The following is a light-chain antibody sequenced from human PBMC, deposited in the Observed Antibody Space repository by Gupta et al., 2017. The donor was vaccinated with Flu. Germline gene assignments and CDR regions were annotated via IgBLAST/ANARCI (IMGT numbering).Light chain of an antibody. CDR3: QQRSNWFT. J-gene: IGKJ4*01. V-gene: IGKV3-11*01. CDR2: DAS. CDR1: QSVRTY. Sequence: PGEGATLSCRASQSVRTYLAWYQQKGGQAPRLLLYDASKRATGVPARFSGSGSGTDFTLNISSLEPEDFAVYYCQQRSNWFTFGGGTKVEI.